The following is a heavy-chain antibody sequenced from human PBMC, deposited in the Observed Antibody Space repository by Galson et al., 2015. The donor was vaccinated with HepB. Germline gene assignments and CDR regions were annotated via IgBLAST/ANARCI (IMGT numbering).Heavy chain of an antibody. Sequence: SLRLSCAASGFTVSSNYMSWVRQAPGKGLEWVSVIYSGGSTYYADSVKGRFTISRDNSKNTLYLQMNSLRAEDTAAYYCARASGGNYDFWSGLFYYYYMDVWGKGTTVTVSS. V-gene: IGHV3-66*01. J-gene: IGHJ6*03. CDR1: GFTVSSNY. CDR3: ARASGGNYDFWSGLFYYYYMDV. CDR2: IYSGGST. D-gene: IGHD3-3*01.